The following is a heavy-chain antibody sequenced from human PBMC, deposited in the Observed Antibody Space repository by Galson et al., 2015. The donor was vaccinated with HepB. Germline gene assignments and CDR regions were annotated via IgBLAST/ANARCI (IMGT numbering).Heavy chain of an antibody. D-gene: IGHD1-26*01. CDR2: IYWGDDK. J-gene: IGHJ3*02. Sequence: PALVKPTQTLTLTCTFSGFSLSTSGVGVGWIRQPPGKALEWLALIYWGDDKRYSPSLKSRLTITKDTSKNQVVLTMTNMDPVDTATYYCAHTVGGSYRIDAFDIWGQGTMVTVSS. V-gene: IGHV2-5*02. CDR1: GFSLSTSGVG. CDR3: AHTVGGSYRIDAFDI.